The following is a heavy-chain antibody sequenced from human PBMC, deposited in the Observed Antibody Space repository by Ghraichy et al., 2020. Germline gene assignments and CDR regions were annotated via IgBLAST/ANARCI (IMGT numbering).Heavy chain of an antibody. CDR3: ASQYCSGGNCYDY. V-gene: IGHV3-7*01. D-gene: IGHD2-15*01. J-gene: IGHJ4*02. CDR1: GFTFNSYW. Sequence: GKSLNISCAASGFTFNSYWMNWVRQAPGKGLEWVANIKQDGSEKYYVDSVKGRFTISRDNAKKSLYLQMNSLRAEDTAVYYCASQYCSGGNCYDYWGQGTQVTVSS. CDR2: IKQDGSEK.